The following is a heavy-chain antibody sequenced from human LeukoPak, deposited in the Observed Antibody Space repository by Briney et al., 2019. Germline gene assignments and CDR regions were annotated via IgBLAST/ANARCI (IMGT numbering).Heavy chain of an antibody. CDR1: GGSFSGYY. J-gene: IGHJ4*02. D-gene: IGHD4/OR15-4a*01. V-gene: IGHV4-34*01. Sequence: PSETLSLTCAVYGGSFSGYYWSWIRQPPGKGLEWIGEINHSGSTNYNPSLKSRVTISVDTSKNQFSLKLSSVTAADTAVYYCARARVPAPFDSWGRGTLVTVSS. CDR2: INHSGST. CDR3: ARARVPAPFDS.